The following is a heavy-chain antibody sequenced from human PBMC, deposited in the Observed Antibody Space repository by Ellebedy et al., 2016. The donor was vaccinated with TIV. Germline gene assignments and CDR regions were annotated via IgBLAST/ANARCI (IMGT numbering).Heavy chain of an antibody. Sequence: ASVKVSCXASGYTFTSYYMHWVRQAPGQGLEWMGIINPSGGSTSYAQKFQGRVTMTRDTSTSTVYMELSSLRSEDTAVYYCARDISPYLDWFGGYGMDVWGQGTTVTVSS. V-gene: IGHV1-46*01. CDR3: ARDISPYLDWFGGYGMDV. D-gene: IGHD3-10*01. CDR1: GYTFTSYY. J-gene: IGHJ6*02. CDR2: INPSGGST.